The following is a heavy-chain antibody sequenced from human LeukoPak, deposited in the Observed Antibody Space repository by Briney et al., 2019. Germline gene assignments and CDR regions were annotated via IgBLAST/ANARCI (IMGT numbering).Heavy chain of an antibody. CDR1: GFTFDDYA. V-gene: IGHV3-9*01. CDR2: ISWNSGSI. D-gene: IGHD3-22*01. J-gene: IGHJ4*02. CDR3: AKDIGYDSSGYYDY. Sequence: GGSLRLSCAASGFTFDDYAMHWVRQAPGKGLEWVSGISWNSGSIGYADSVKGRFTISRDNAKNSLYLQMNSLRAEDAALYYCAKDIGYDSSGYYDYWGQGTLVTVSS.